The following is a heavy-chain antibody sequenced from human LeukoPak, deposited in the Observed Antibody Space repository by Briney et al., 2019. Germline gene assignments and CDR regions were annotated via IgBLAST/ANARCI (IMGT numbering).Heavy chain of an antibody. J-gene: IGHJ5*02. D-gene: IGHD3-10*01. CDR1: GGSMSSYY. V-gene: IGHV4-59*01. Sequence: PSETLSLTCTGSGGSMSSYYWSWIRQPPGKGLEWIGYIYYSGSTNYNPSLKSRVTISVDTSKNQFSLKLSSVPAADTAVYYCARDWAGSGSYYWFDPWGQGTLVTVSS. CDR3: ARDWAGSGSYYWFDP. CDR2: IYYSGST.